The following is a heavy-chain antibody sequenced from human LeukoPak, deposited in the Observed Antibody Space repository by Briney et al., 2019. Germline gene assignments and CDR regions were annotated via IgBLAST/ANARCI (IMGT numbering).Heavy chain of an antibody. V-gene: IGHV3-30*03. D-gene: IGHD2-15*01. Sequence: GGSLRLSCAASGFTFSTYSMNWVRQAPGKGLEWVAVISDDGSNKYYADSVKGRFTISRDNSKNTLYLQMNSLRAEDTAVYYCARGWCGGGSCYYFDHWGQGTLVTVSS. CDR1: GFTFSTYS. CDR2: ISDDGSNK. CDR3: ARGWCGGGSCYYFDH. J-gene: IGHJ4*02.